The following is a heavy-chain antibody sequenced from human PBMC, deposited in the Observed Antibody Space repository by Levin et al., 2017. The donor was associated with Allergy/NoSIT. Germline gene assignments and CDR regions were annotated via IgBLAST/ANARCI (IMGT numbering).Heavy chain of an antibody. CDR1: GYTFTSFG. CDR2: ISTYNTNT. Sequence: GESLKISCKASGYTFTSFGISWVRRAPGQGLEFMGWISTYNTNTNYAQSLQGRVTMTTDTSTSTAYLELRSLRSDDTAVYYCARERDYGVFFDYWGQGTLVTVSS. D-gene: IGHD4-17*01. V-gene: IGHV1-18*01. J-gene: IGHJ4*02. CDR3: ARERDYGVFFDY.